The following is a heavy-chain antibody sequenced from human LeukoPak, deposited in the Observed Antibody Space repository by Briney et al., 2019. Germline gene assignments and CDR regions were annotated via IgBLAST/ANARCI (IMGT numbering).Heavy chain of an antibody. V-gene: IGHV3-15*01. D-gene: IGHD6-13*01. Sequence: GGSLTLSCAASGYTFSNAWMSWVRQAPGKGLEWVGRIKSKTDGGTTDYAAPVKGRFTISRDDSKNTLYLQMNRLKTEDTAVYYCTTDQVGSSWPYYFDNWGQGTLVTVSS. J-gene: IGHJ4*02. CDR3: TTDQVGSSWPYYFDN. CDR1: GYTFSNAW. CDR2: IKSKTDGGTT.